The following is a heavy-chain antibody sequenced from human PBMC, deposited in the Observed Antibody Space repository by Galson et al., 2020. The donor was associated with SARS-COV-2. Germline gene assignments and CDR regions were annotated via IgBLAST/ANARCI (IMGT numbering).Heavy chain of an antibody. V-gene: IGHV1-2*02. CDR1: GYTFTGYY. CDR2: INPNSGGT. Sequence: ASVKVSCKASGYTFTGYYMHWVRQAPGQGLEWMGWINPNSGGTNSVQKFQGRVTMTRDTSITTAYMELSSLRSDDTAVYYCARSSLTVADSAEYFQQWGEGTLVTVSS. J-gene: IGHJ1*01. CDR3: ARSSLTVADSAEYFQQ. D-gene: IGHD6-19*01.